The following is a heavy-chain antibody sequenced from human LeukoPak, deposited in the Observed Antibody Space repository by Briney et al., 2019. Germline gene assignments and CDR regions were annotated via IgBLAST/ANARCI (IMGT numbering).Heavy chain of an antibody. Sequence: SETLSLTCAVYGGSFSGYYWSWIRQPPRKGLEWIGEINHSGSTNYNPSLKSRVTISVDTSKNQFSLKLNSVTAADTAVYYCARIRGPFHYWGQGALVTVSS. CDR1: GGSFSGYY. J-gene: IGHJ4*02. CDR2: INHSGST. V-gene: IGHV4-34*01. CDR3: ARIRGPFHY.